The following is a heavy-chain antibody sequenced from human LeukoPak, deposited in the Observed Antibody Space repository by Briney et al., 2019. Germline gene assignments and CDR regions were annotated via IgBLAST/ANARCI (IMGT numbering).Heavy chain of an antibody. Sequence: GASVTVSLLCTLCTYPHYLSHALGQPPGQGLAWMGWINPYSGDTNSAQKFQGRVTMTRDTSISTAYMELSMLTSDDTAVYYCGRATYTSIWFHDAFDIWGQGTMVTVSS. V-gene: IGHV1-2*02. CDR3: GRATYTSIWFHDAFDI. J-gene: IGHJ3*02. CDR1: LCTYPHYL. D-gene: IGHD6-13*01. CDR2: INPYSGDT.